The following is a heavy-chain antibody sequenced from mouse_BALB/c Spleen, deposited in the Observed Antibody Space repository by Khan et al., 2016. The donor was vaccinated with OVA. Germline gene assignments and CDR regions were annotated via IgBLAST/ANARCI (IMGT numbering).Heavy chain of an antibody. CDR3: AGVYGSSGVDY. Sequence: EVELVESGGGLVKPGGSLKLSCAASGFTFSSFSMSWVRQTPEKRLEWLASISSGGGTTNHDSVNGRFTISTENARNNLYFQMLSRRSADTATSYCAGVYGSSGVDYWGQGTTLTVSS. V-gene: IGHV5-6-5*01. J-gene: IGHJ2*01. CDR1: GFTFSSFS. D-gene: IGHD1-1*01. CDR2: ISSGGGT.